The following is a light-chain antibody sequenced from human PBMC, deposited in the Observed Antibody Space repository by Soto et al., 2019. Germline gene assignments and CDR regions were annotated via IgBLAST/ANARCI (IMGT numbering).Light chain of an antibody. Sequence: EIVLTQSPGTLSLSPGERATLSCRASQSVSSSYLAWYQQKPGQAPRLLIYAASTLQSGVPSRFSGSGSGTDFTLTISSLQPEDFATYFCQQLNSYPITFGQGTRLEIK. CDR3: QQLNSYPIT. V-gene: IGKV3D-20*02. CDR2: AAS. CDR1: QSVSSSY. J-gene: IGKJ5*01.